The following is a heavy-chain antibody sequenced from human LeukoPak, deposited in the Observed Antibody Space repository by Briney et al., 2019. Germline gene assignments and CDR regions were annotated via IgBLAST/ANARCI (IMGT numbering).Heavy chain of an antibody. CDR3: ATYYDSSGYYSYYYYGMDV. CDR2: IIPIFGTA. J-gene: IGHJ6*02. Sequence: SVKVSCKASGGTFSSYAISWVRRAPGQGLEWMGGIIPIFGTANYAQKFQGRVTITADESTSTAYMELSSLRSEDTAVYYCATYYDSSGYYSYYYYGMDVWGQGTTVTVSS. V-gene: IGHV1-69*13. CDR1: GGTFSSYA. D-gene: IGHD3-22*01.